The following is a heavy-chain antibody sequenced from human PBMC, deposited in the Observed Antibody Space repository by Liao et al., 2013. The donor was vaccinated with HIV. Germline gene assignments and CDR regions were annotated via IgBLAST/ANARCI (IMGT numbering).Heavy chain of an antibody. CDR1: GGSISSGSYY. Sequence: QVQLQESGPGLVKPSQTLSLTCTVSGGSISSGSYYWSWIRQPAGKGLEWIGRIYTSGSTNYNPSLKSRVTISVDTSKNQFSLKLSSVTAADTAVYYCARGGFLEWYQITRGQGTLVTVSS. CDR2: IYTSGST. D-gene: IGHD3-3*01. CDR3: ARGGFLEWYQIT. J-gene: IGHJ4*02. V-gene: IGHV4-61*02.